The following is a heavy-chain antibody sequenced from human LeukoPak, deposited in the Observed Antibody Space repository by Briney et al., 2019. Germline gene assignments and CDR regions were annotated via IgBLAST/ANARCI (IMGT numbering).Heavy chain of an antibody. CDR1: GGSISSYY. J-gene: IGHJ6*03. V-gene: IGHV4-4*07. Sequence: SETLSLTCTVSGGSISSYYWSWIRQPAGKGLEWIGRIYTSGSTNYNPSLKSRVTMSVDTSKNQFSLKLSSVTAADTAVYYCASLVTANPGYYYYMDVWGKGTTVTVSS. D-gene: IGHD2/OR15-2a*01. CDR2: IYTSGST. CDR3: ASLVTANPGYYYYMDV.